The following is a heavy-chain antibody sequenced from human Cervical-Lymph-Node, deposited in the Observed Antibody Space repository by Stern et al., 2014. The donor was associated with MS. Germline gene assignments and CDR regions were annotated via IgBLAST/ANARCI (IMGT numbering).Heavy chain of an antibody. Sequence: QDQLVQSGAEVKKPGASVKVSCRASGYTFTSYGISWVRQAPGQGLEWMGWISTYNGNTNYAQKFQGRVTMTTDTSTSTAYMELRSLISDDTAVYYCARDIYCSGGTCYFEFFDYWGQGTLVAVS. CDR2: ISTYNGNT. J-gene: IGHJ4*02. CDR1: GYTFTSYG. D-gene: IGHD2-15*01. V-gene: IGHV1-18*01. CDR3: ARDIYCSGGTCYFEFFDY.